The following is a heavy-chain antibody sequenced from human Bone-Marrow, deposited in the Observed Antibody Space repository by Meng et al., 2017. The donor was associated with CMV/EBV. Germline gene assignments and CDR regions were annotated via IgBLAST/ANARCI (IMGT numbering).Heavy chain of an antibody. D-gene: IGHD3-22*01. V-gene: IGHV3-7*01. J-gene: IGHJ4*02. CDR2: IKQDGSEK. Sequence: GESLKISCAASGFTFSSYWMSWVRQAPGKGLEWVANIKQDGSEKYYVDSVKGRFTISRDNSKNTLYLQMNSLRAEDTAVYYCAKDQGVYDSSGYYPLGFDYWGQGTLVTVSS. CDR3: AKDQGVYDSSGYYPLGFDY. CDR1: GFTFSSYW.